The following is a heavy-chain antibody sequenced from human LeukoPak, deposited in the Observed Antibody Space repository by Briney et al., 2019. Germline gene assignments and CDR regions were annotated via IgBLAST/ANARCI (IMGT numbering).Heavy chain of an antibody. CDR3: ARVDSSSWSYYFDY. D-gene: IGHD6-6*01. CDR2: IYYSGST. V-gene: IGHV4-39*07. Sequence: SETLSLTCTVSGGSISSSSYYWGWIRQPPGKGLEWIGSIYYSGSTYYNPSLKSRVTISVDTSKNQFSLKLSSVTAADTAVYYCARVDSSSWSYYFDYWGQGTLVTVSS. J-gene: IGHJ4*02. CDR1: GGSISSSSYY.